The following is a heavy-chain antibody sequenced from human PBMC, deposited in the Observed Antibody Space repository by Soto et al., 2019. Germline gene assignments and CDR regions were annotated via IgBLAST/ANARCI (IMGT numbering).Heavy chain of an antibody. CDR2: MYSAGTT. CDR1: GFTVSTNY. D-gene: IGHD2-2*01. CDR3: AKGYCVGSSCYAAWLDP. J-gene: IGHJ5*02. V-gene: IGHV3-53*01. Sequence: EVQLVESGGGLIQPGGSLRLSCAASGFTVSTNYMSWVRQAPGKGLEWVSIMYSAGTTYYADSVKGRFTISRDNSKNTLYLQMNSLRAEDTAVYYCAKGYCVGSSCYAAWLDPWGQGTLVTVSS.